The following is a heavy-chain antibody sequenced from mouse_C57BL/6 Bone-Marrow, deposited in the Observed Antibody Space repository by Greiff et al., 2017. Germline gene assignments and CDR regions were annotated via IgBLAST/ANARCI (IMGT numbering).Heavy chain of an antibody. CDR2: IDPENGDT. Sequence: EVQLQQSGAELVRPGASVKLSCTASGFNIKDDYMHWVKQRPEQGLEWIGWIDPENGDTEYASKFQGKATITAATSSNTAYLQLISRTSADTAVDYCTFYYDGSCFAYWGQGTLVTVSA. J-gene: IGHJ3*01. D-gene: IGHD1-1*01. V-gene: IGHV14-4*01. CDR1: GFNIKDDY. CDR3: TFYYDGSCFAY.